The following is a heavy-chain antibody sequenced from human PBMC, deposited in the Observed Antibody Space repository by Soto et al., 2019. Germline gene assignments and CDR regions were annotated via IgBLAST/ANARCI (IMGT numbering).Heavy chain of an antibody. Sequence: QVQLQESGPGLVKPSETLSLTCTVSGGSVSSGSYYWSWIRQPPGKGLEWIGYIYYSGSTNYNPSLKSRVTISVDTSKNQFSLKLSSVTAADTAVYYCARETRHYGMDVWGQGTTVTVSS. V-gene: IGHV4-61*01. J-gene: IGHJ6*02. CDR2: IYYSGST. CDR1: GGSVSSGSYY. CDR3: ARETRHYGMDV.